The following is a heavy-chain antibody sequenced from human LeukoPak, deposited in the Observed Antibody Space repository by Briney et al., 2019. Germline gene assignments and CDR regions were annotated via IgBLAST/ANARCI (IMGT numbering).Heavy chain of an antibody. V-gene: IGHV1-8*02. D-gene: IGHD2-15*01. J-gene: IGHJ4*02. CDR2: MNPNSGNT. CDR1: GGTFSSYA. Sequence: GASVKVSCKASGGTFSSYAISWVRQATGQGLEWMGWMNPNSGNTGYAQKFQGRVTMTRNTSISTAYMELSSLRSEDTAVYYCARGTDIVVVVAATLFDYWGQGTLVTVSS. CDR3: ARGTDIVVVVAATLFDY.